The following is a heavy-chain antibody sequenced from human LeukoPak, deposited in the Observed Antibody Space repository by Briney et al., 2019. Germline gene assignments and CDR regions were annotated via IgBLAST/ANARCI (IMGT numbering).Heavy chain of an antibody. D-gene: IGHD2-2*02. Sequence: SETLSLTCAVYGGSFSGYYWSWIRQPPGKGLEWIGEINHSGSTNYNPSLKSRVTISVDTSKNQFSLKLSSMTAADTAVYYCARGPYCSSTSCYNRHYYYYGMDVWGQGTTVTVSS. J-gene: IGHJ6*02. CDR2: INHSGST. CDR1: GGSFSGYY. V-gene: IGHV4-34*01. CDR3: ARGPYCSSTSCYNRHYYYYGMDV.